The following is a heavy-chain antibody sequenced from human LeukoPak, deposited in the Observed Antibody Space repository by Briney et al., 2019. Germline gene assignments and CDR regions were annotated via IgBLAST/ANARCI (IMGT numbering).Heavy chain of an antibody. CDR3: ARERENYDILTGYYSEYYFDY. Sequence: SETLSLTCTVSGGSISSHYWSWIRQPPGKGLEWIGYIYYSGSTNYNASLKSRVTISVDTSKNQFSLKLSSVTAADTAVYYCARERENYDILTGYYSEYYFDYWGQGTLVTVSS. D-gene: IGHD3-9*01. CDR2: IYYSGST. J-gene: IGHJ4*02. V-gene: IGHV4-59*11. CDR1: GGSISSHY.